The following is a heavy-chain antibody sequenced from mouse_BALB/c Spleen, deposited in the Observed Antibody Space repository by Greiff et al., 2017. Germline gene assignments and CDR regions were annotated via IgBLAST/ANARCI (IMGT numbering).Heavy chain of an antibody. CDR3: TRSYDYQYYFDY. CDR1: GFTFSSYT. V-gene: IGHV5-6-4*01. D-gene: IGHD2-4*01. J-gene: IGHJ2*01. CDR2: ISSGGSYT. Sequence: EVKLMESGGGLVKPGGSLKLSCAASGFTFSSYTMSWVRQTPEKRLEWVATISSGGSYTYYPDSVKGRFTISRDNAKNTLYLQMSSLKSEDTAMYYCTRSYDYQYYFDYWGQGTTLTVSS.